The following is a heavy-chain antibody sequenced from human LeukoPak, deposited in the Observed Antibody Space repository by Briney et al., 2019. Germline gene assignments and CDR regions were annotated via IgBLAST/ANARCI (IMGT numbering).Heavy chain of an antibody. V-gene: IGHV4-39*01. CDR1: GGSISSSSYY. Sequence: SETLSLTCTVSGGSISSSSYYWGWIRQPPGTGLEWIGSIYYSGSTYYNPSLKSRVTISVDTSKNQFSLKLSSVTAADTAVYYCAIHRGSYSSGPKNVVYWRQGTLVTVSS. D-gene: IGHD6-19*01. CDR3: AIHRGSYSSGPKNVVY. CDR2: IYYSGST. J-gene: IGHJ4*02.